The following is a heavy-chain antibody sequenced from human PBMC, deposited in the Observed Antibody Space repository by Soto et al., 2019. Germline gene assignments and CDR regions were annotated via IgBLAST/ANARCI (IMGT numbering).Heavy chain of an antibody. Sequence: GGSLRLSCAASGFTFSSYAMHWVRQAPGKGLEWVAVISYDGSNKYYADSVKGRFTISRDNSKNTLYLQMNSLRAEDTAVYYYASEKSKGSYAFLFDPWGQGSLVRVSS. V-gene: IGHV3-30-3*01. CDR1: GFTFSSYA. D-gene: IGHD5-18*01. J-gene: IGHJ5*02. CDR3: ASEKSKGSYAFLFDP. CDR2: ISYDGSNK.